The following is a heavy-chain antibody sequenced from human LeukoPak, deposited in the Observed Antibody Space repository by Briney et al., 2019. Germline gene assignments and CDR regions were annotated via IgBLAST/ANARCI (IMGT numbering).Heavy chain of an antibody. CDR3: ARDSVAGTRAGGYYYYGMDV. Sequence: SQTLSLTCTVSGGSISSGSYYWSWIRQPAGKGLEWIVRIYTGGSTNYNPSLKSRVTISVDTSKNQFSLKLSSVTAADTAVYYCARDSVAGTRAGGYYYYGMDVWGQGTTVTVSS. D-gene: IGHD6-19*01. CDR2: IYTGGST. V-gene: IGHV4-61*02. CDR1: GGSISSGSYY. J-gene: IGHJ6*02.